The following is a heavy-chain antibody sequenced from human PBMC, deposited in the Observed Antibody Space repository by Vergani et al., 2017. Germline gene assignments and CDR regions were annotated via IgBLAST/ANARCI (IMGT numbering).Heavy chain of an antibody. D-gene: IGHD4-17*01. CDR1: GFTFRNYA. Sequence: EVQLLESGGGLAQPGGSLRLSCAASGFTFRNYAMTWVRQAPGKGLEWVSTINIGGRTSYADSVKGRLTLTRDDSKNTLHLQMNSLRPEDTAVYYCARGVTTETTDLDGFDIWGQGTMVSVSS. J-gene: IGHJ3*02. CDR3: ARGVTTETTDLDGFDI. V-gene: IGHV3-23*05. CDR2: INIGGRT.